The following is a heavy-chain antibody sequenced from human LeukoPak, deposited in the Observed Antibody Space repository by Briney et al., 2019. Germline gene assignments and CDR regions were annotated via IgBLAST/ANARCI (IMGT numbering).Heavy chain of an antibody. CDR3: ARVQGIAAAMIDY. V-gene: IGHV3-48*03. CDR2: ISSSGSTI. D-gene: IGHD6-13*01. Sequence: QPGGSLRLSCAASGFTFSSYEMNWVRQAPGKGLEWVSYISSSGSTIYYADSVKGRFTISRDNAKNSLYLQMNSLRAEDTAVYYCARVQGIAAAMIDYWGQGTLVTVSS. J-gene: IGHJ4*02. CDR1: GFTFSSYE.